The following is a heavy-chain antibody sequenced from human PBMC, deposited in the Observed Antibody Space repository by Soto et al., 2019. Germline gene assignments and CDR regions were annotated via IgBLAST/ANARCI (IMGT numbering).Heavy chain of an antibody. CDR1: GGAISGGNYY. D-gene: IGHD3-22*01. CDR2: IYYSGST. V-gene: IGHV4-31*03. Sequence: QVQLQESGPGLVKPSQTLSLTCTVSGGAISGGNYYWSWIRHHPGKGLEWIGYIYYSGSTYYNPSLKIRVTISVETSKNQFSLKLSSVTAADTAVYYCASTSYDRSRTAADPWGQGTLVTVSS. J-gene: IGHJ5*02. CDR3: ASTSYDRSRTAADP.